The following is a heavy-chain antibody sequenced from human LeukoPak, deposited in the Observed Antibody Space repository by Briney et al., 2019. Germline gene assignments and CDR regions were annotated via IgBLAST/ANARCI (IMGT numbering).Heavy chain of an antibody. V-gene: IGHV1-24*01. CDR3: ATAEYYDCWSGYFYFDY. D-gene: IGHD3-3*01. Sequence: ASVKVSCKVSGYTLTELSMHWVRQAPGKGLEWRGGFDPEDGETIYAQKFQGRVTMTEDTSTDTAYMELSSLRSEDTAVYYCATAEYYDCWSGYFYFDYWGQGTLVTVSS. CDR2: FDPEDGET. CDR1: GYTLTELS. J-gene: IGHJ4*02.